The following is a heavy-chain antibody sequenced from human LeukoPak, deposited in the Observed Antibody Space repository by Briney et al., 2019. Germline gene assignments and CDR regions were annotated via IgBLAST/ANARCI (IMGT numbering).Heavy chain of an antibody. CDR3: ARLSNTYYYYYMDV. J-gene: IGHJ6*03. D-gene: IGHD2/OR15-2a*01. V-gene: IGHV3-20*04. Sequence: GGSLRLSCAASGFTFDDSGMSWVRQAPGKGLEWVSGIDWSGDSTGYADFVKGRFTISGDNAKNSLYLQMNSLRAEDTAFYYCARLSNTYYYYYMDVWGKGTTVTVSS. CDR2: IDWSGDST. CDR1: GFTFDDSG.